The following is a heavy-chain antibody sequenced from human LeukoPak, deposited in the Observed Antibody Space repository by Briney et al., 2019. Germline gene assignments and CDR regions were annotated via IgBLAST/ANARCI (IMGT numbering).Heavy chain of an antibody. V-gene: IGHV3-21*01. Sequence: GGSLRLSCAASGFTFSSYSMNWVRQAPGKGLEWVSSISSSSSYIYYADSVKGRFTISRGNAKNSLYLQMNSLRAEDTAVYYCARVDYVAPPSDYWGQGTLVTVSS. CDR3: ARVDYVAPPSDY. J-gene: IGHJ4*02. CDR2: ISSSSSYI. CDR1: GFTFSSYS. D-gene: IGHD4-17*01.